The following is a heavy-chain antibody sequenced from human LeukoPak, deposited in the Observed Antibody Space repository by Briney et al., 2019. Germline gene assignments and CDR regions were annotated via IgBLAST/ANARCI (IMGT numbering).Heavy chain of an antibody. Sequence: ASVKVSCKASGYTFTGYYMHWVRQAPGQGLEWMGWINPNNGGTNYAQKFQGRVTMTRDTSISTAYMELSRLRSDDTAVYYCARDTGAARLWFDPWGQGTLVTVSS. J-gene: IGHJ5*02. CDR2: INPNNGGT. V-gene: IGHV1-2*02. D-gene: IGHD6-6*01. CDR1: GYTFTGYY. CDR3: ARDTGAARLWFDP.